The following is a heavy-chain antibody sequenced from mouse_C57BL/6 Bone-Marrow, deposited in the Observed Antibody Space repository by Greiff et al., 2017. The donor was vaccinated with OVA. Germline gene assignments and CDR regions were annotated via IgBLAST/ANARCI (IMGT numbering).Heavy chain of an antibody. CDR1: GFTFSDYY. CDR2: ISNGGGST. J-gene: IGHJ2*01. D-gene: IGHD2-4*01. CDR3: AREGVGLRYFDY. V-gene: IGHV5-12*01. Sequence: EVHLVESGGGLVQPGGSLKLSCAASGFTFSDYYMYWVRQTPEKRLEWVAYISNGGGSTYYPDTVKGRFTISRDNAKNTLYLQMSRLKSEDTAMYYGAREGVGLRYFDYWGQGTTLTVSS.